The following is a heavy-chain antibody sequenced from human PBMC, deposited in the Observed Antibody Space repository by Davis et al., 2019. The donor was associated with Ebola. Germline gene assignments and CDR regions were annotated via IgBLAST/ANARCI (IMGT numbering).Heavy chain of an antibody. Sequence: GGSLRLSCAASGFTFSSYWMSWVRQAPGKGLEWVSAISGSGGSTYYADSVKGRFTISRDNSKNTLDLQMNSLRAEDTAVYYCAKDRFSYAYGFDYWGQGTLVTVSS. D-gene: IGHD5-18*01. CDR1: GFTFSSYW. CDR2: ISGSGGST. V-gene: IGHV3-23*01. CDR3: AKDRFSYAYGFDY. J-gene: IGHJ4*02.